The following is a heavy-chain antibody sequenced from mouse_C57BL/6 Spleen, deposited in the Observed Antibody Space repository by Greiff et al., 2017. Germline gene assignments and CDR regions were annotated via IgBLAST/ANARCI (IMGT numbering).Heavy chain of an antibody. D-gene: IGHD1-1*01. Sequence: EVQGVESGGGLVKPGGSLKFSCAASGFTFSSYAMSWVRQTPEKRLEWVATISDGGSYTYYPDNVKGRFTIARDNAKNNLYLQRSQLKSEDPAMYYCARDRIITTVPSAKDYWGQGTSVTVSS. CDR2: ISDGGSYT. V-gene: IGHV5-4*01. J-gene: IGHJ4*01. CDR1: GFTFSSYA. CDR3: ARDRIITTVPSAKDY.